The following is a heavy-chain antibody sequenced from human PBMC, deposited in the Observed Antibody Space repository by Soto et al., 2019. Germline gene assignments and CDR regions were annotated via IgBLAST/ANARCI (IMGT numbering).Heavy chain of an antibody. Sequence: QVQLQQWGAGLLKPSETLSLTCVVYGGSLSGYYWSWIRQPPGKGLEWIGEIKDVGLTNYSPSLKSRATISVDTPKNQFSLKVHSVTAADAAVYYCARGQDGVVATHWDQGTLVTVSS. CDR1: GGSLSGYY. D-gene: IGHD2-15*01. J-gene: IGHJ4*02. V-gene: IGHV4-34*01. CDR2: IKDVGLT. CDR3: ARGQDGVVATH.